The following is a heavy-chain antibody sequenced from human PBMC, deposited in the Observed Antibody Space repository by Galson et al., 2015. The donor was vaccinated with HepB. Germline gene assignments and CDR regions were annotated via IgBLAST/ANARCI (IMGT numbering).Heavy chain of an antibody. J-gene: IGHJ4*02. CDR1: GFTFSSYA. CDR3: AKGMTVAGTEVGADY. D-gene: IGHD6-19*01. V-gene: IGHV3-23*01. Sequence: SLRLSCAASGFTFSSYAMSWVRQAPGKGLEWVSAISGSGGSTYYADSVEGRFTISRDNSKNTLYLQMNSLRAEDTAVYYCAKGMTVAGTEVGADYWGQGTLVTVSS. CDR2: ISGSGGST.